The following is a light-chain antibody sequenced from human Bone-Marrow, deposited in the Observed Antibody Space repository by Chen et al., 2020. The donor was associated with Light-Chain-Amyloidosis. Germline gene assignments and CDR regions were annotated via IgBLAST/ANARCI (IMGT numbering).Light chain of an antibody. V-gene: IGLV2-23*01. CDR3: CAYTGSSTWV. Sequence: QSALTQPASVSGSPGPSITISCTASNSDVGNYNLVSWYQHDPGKAPKLIIYGDFKRPSGVSNRFSGSKSGNTASLTISGLQNEDEAHYHCCAYTGSSTWVFGGGTKLTVL. CDR2: GDF. CDR1: NSDVGNYNL. J-gene: IGLJ3*02.